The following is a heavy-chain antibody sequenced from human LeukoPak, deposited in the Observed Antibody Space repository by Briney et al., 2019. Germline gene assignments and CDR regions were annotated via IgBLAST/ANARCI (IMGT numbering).Heavy chain of an antibody. Sequence: PSETLSLTCTVSGASISSSSYYWGWIRQPPGKGLEWIGSIYYSGSTHYNPSLKSRVTISVDTSKNQFSLKLSSVTAADTAVYYCARAVSDSSRWSVIDYWGQGTLVTVSS. V-gene: IGHV4-39*07. CDR3: ARAVSDSSRWSVIDY. CDR2: IYYSGST. D-gene: IGHD6-13*01. J-gene: IGHJ4*02. CDR1: GASISSSSYY.